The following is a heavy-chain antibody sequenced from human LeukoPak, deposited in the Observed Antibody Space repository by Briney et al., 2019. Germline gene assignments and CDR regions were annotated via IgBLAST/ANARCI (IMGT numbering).Heavy chain of an antibody. Sequence: PSETLSLTCTVSGGSLSPYYWTWIRQPPGKGLEWIGYIYHTGTTRYNPSLNSRVTISVETSKNQCSLRLNSVTAADTAIYYCARLDSGDHGNIPHWGQGTLVTVSS. CDR3: ARLDSGDHGNIPH. CDR1: GGSLSPYY. J-gene: IGHJ1*01. D-gene: IGHD1-26*01. CDR2: IYHTGTT. V-gene: IGHV4-59*08.